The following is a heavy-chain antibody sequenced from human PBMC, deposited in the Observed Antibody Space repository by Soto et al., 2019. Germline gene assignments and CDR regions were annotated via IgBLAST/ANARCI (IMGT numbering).Heavy chain of an antibody. CDR1: GYTFTSYG. Sequence: ASVKVSCKASGYTFTSYGISWVRQAPGQGLEWMGWISAYNGNTNYAQKLQGRVTTTTDTSTSTAYMELRSLRSDDTAVYYCASQITMVRHYYYGMDVWGQGTTVTVSS. CDR3: ASQITMVRHYYYGMDV. V-gene: IGHV1-18*04. J-gene: IGHJ6*02. CDR2: ISAYNGNT. D-gene: IGHD3-10*01.